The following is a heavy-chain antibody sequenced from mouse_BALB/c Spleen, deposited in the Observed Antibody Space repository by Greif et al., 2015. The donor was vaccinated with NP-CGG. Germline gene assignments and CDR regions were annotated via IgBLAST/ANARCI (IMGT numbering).Heavy chain of an antibody. CDR1: GFSLTSYG. Sequence: VQLVESGPGLVQPSQSLSITCTVSGFSLTSYGVHWVRQSPGKGLEWLGVIWSGGSTDYNAAFISRLSISKDNSKSXVFFKMNSLQANDTAIYYCARGATAMYYFDYWGQGTTLTVSS. V-gene: IGHV2-2*02. J-gene: IGHJ2*01. CDR2: IWSGGST. CDR3: ARGATAMYYFDY. D-gene: IGHD1-2*01.